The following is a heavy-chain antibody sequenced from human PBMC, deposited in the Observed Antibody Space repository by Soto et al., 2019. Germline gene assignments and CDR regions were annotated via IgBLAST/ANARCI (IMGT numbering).Heavy chain of an antibody. Sequence: GGSLRLSCAASGFTFSSYAMHWVRQAPGKGLEWVAVISYDGSNKYYADSVKGRFTISRDNSKNTLYLQMNSLRAEDTAVYYCARGGAHPLGYCSSTGCFRYYYYGMDVWGQGTTVTVSS. CDR2: ISYDGSNK. CDR3: ARGGAHPLGYCSSTGCFRYYYYGMDV. CDR1: GFTFSSYA. V-gene: IGHV3-30-3*01. D-gene: IGHD2-2*01. J-gene: IGHJ6*02.